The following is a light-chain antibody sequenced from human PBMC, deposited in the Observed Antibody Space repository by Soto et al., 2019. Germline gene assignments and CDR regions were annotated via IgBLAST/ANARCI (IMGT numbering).Light chain of an antibody. Sequence: EIVLTQSPGTLSLSPGERATLSCRSSQSVSSSYLAWYQQKPGQAPRLLIYDLSSRATGIPDRFSGSGSGTVCTLTISRLEPEDFAVYYCQQYGSAPTFGQGTKVEIK. V-gene: IGKV3-20*01. CDR1: QSVSSSY. J-gene: IGKJ1*01. CDR3: QQYGSAPT. CDR2: DLS.